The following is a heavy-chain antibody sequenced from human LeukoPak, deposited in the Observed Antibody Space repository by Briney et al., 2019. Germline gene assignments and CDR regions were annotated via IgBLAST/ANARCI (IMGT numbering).Heavy chain of an antibody. CDR1: GGSISSGSYY. J-gene: IGHJ5*02. CDR2: IYTSGST. D-gene: IGHD3-10*01. Sequence: PSETLSLTCTVSGGSISSGSYYWSWIRQSAGKGLEWIGRIYTSGSTNYNPSLKSRVTISVDTSKNQFSLKLSSVTAADTAVYYCARARGGRYYYGSGNWFDPWGQGTLVTVSS. V-gene: IGHV4-61*02. CDR3: ARARGGRYYYGSGNWFDP.